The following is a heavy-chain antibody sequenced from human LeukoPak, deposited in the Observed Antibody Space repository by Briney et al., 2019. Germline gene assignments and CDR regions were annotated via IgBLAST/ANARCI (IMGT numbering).Heavy chain of an antibody. Sequence: ASVKVSCKVSGYTLTELSMHWVRQAPGKGLEWMGGFDPEDGETIYAQKFQGRVTMTEDTSTDTAYMELSSLRSEDTAVYYCATGLLSPEERDYWGQGTLVTVSS. D-gene: IGHD1-14*01. J-gene: IGHJ4*02. CDR1: GYTLTELS. V-gene: IGHV1-24*01. CDR2: FDPEDGET. CDR3: ATGLLSPEERDY.